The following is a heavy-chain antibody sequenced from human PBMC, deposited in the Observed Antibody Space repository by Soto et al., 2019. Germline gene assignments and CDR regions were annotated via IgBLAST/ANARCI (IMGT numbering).Heavy chain of an antibody. J-gene: IGHJ6*02. CDR1: GFTFRDHY. CDR3: GRGHYGLDV. V-gene: IGHV3-11*05. CDR2: ISNSNTYT. Sequence: GGSLRLSCAASGFTFRDHYMSWIRQAPGKGLEWVSYISNSNTYTDYADSVRGRFTISRDNAKNSLYLHMNSLTTEDTAVYYCGRGHYGLDVWGQGTTVTVSS.